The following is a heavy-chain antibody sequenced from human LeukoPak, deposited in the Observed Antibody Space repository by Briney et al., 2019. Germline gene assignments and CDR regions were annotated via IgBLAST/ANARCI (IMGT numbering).Heavy chain of an antibody. Sequence: GASVKVSCKASGNTFTSYAITWVRQAPGQGLEWMGWISAYNGNTNYAQKLQGRVTMTTDTSTSTAYMELRSLRSDDTAVYYCARDGKSGLWFGELLGLTEVKNWFDPWGQGTLVTVSS. J-gene: IGHJ5*02. CDR3: ARDGKSGLWFGELLGLTEVKNWFDP. CDR2: ISAYNGNT. CDR1: GNTFTSYA. V-gene: IGHV1-18*01. D-gene: IGHD3-10*01.